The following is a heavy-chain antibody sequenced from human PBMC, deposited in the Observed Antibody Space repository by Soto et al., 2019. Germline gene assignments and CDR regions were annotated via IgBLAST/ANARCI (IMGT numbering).Heavy chain of an antibody. Sequence: ASVKVSCKASGDILNRYDMHWVRQAPGQGLEWMGKINPSVGSRSFAQKFQDRVTMTRDTSTSTVYMELSSLRSEDTAVYFCATDYTAQKDTCDIWGKGNIVNVSS. CDR1: GDILNRYD. J-gene: IGHJ3*02. D-gene: IGHD4-4*01. V-gene: IGHV1-46*02. CDR2: INPSVGSR. CDR3: ATDYTAQKDTCDI.